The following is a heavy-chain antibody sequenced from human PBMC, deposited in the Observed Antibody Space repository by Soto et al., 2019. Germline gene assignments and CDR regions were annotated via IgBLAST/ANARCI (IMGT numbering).Heavy chain of an antibody. D-gene: IGHD5-18*01. Sequence: ASVKVSCKASGYTFTSYYMHWVRQAPGQGLEWMGIINPSGGSTSYAQKFQGRVTMTRDTSTSTVYMELSSLRSEDTAVYYCARDRTDTAMASYSYQGMDVWGQGTKDTVSS. CDR2: INPSGGST. CDR1: GYTFTSYY. V-gene: IGHV1-46*01. J-gene: IGHJ6*02. CDR3: ARDRTDTAMASYSYQGMDV.